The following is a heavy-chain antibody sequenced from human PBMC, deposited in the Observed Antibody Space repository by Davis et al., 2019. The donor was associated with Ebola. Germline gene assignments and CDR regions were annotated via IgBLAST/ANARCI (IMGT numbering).Heavy chain of an antibody. CDR1: GFTFSSYA. CDR3: ATPKGGYLGY. J-gene: IGHJ4*02. CDR2: ISGSGGST. V-gene: IGHV3-23*01. D-gene: IGHD3-22*01. Sequence: GESLKISCAASGFTFSSYAMSWVRQAPGKGLEWVSAISGSGGSTYYADSVKGRFTISRDNAKNSLYLQMNSLRDEDTAVYYCATPKGGYLGYWGQGTLVTVSS.